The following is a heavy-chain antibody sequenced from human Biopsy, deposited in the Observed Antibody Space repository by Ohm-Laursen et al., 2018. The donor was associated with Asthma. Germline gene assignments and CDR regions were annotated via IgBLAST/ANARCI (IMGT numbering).Heavy chain of an antibody. J-gene: IGHJ6*02. CDR2: IMTVFGTT. CDR3: ARCQVGYSSGWSLLLKKIYYSGMDV. D-gene: IGHD6-19*01. Sequence: SSAKVSCKAPGGTLSNFAISWVRQAPGQGLEWLGGIMTVFGTTNYAQKFQGRVTITADESTSTAYMEVTSLRSEDTAIYYCARCQVGYSSGWSLLLKKIYYSGMDVWGQGTAVTVSS. CDR1: GGTLSNFA. V-gene: IGHV1-69*01.